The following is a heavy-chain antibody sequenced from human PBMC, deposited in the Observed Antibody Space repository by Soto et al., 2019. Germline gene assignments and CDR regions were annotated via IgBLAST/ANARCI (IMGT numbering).Heavy chain of an antibody. CDR1: GFTFSSYW. D-gene: IGHD2-15*01. CDR3: ARDEDVGYCSGGSCYPPNNSLKLHPWFDP. CDR2: IKRDGSEK. J-gene: IGHJ5*02. Sequence: GGSLRLSCAASGFTFSSYWMTWVRQVPGKGLEWVANIKRDGSEKYYVDSVRGRFTISRDNSKNTLYLQMNSLRAEDTAVYYCARDEDVGYCSGGSCYPPNNSLKLHPWFDPCGQGTLVTVSS. V-gene: IGHV3-7*03.